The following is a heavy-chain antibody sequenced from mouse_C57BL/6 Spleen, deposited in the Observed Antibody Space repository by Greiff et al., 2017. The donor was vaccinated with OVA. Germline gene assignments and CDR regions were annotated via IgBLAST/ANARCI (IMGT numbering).Heavy chain of an antibody. V-gene: IGHV5-17*01. CDR3: AREYGSSLDY. J-gene: IGHJ2*01. Sequence: EVKLEESGGGLVKPGGSLKLSCAASGFTFSDYGMHWVRQAPEKGLEWVAYISSGSSTIYYADTVKGRFTISRDNAKNTLFLQMTSLRSEDTAMYYCAREYGSSLDYWGQGTTLTVSS. D-gene: IGHD1-1*01. CDR2: ISSGSSTI. CDR1: GFTFSDYG.